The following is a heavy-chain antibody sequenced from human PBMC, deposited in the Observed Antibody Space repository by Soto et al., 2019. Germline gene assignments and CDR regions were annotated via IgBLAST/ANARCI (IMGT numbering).Heavy chain of an antibody. CDR2: INPNSGGT. J-gene: IGHJ4*02. D-gene: IGHD1-26*01. CDR1: GYTFTGYY. Sequence: GASLKVSCKASGYTFTGYYMHWVRHAPGQGIEWMGWINPNSGGTNYTQKLQGRVSMTRDTSITTVYMELNNLSPDDTAVYYCGRGRSGQIVVFYWGQGTPVTVSS. V-gene: IGHV1-2*02. CDR3: GRGRSGQIVVFY.